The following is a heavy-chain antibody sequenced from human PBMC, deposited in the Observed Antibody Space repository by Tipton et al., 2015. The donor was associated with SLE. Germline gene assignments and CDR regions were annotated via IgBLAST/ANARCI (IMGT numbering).Heavy chain of an antibody. CDR1: GYSLTELS. V-gene: IGHV1-24*01. D-gene: IGHD3-16*01. CDR2: LDRQYGER. Sequence: QSGPEVKKPGASAKVSCKVSGYSLTELSMHWVRQAPGKGLEWVGGLDRQYGERKYVQKFQGRVTMTEDTSTDTVYMELSSLRTEDAAVYYCATDWGTRGRFDYWGQGTLVTVSS. J-gene: IGHJ4*02. CDR3: ATDWGTRGRFDY.